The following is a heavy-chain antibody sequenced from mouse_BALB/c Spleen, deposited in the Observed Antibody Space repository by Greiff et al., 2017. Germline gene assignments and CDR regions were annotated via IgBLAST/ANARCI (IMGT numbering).Heavy chain of an antibody. CDR3: SAGVWVAWFAY. V-gene: IGHV14-4*02. J-gene: IGHJ3*01. Sequence: VQLQQSGAELVRPGASVKLSCTASGFNFNDYYMHWVKQRPEQGLEWIGWIDPENGDTEYAPKFQGKATMTADTSSNTAYLQRSSLTSEDTAVYYCSAGVWVAWFAYWGQGTLVTVSA. CDR2: IDPENGDT. D-gene: IGHD1-1*02. CDR1: GFNFNDYY.